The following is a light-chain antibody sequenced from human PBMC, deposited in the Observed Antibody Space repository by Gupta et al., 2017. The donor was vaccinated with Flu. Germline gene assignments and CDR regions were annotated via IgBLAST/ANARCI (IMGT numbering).Light chain of an antibody. CDR1: QSVSTY. J-gene: IGKJ4*01. V-gene: IGKV3-11*01. CDR3: QQRSDWLS. CDR2: DAS. Sequence: SPATLSLSPGERATLAGRASQSVSTYLAWYQQRPGQAPRLLIYDASNRATGIPARFSGSGSGTDFTLTISSLEPEDFAIYYCQQRSDWLSFGGGTKVELK.